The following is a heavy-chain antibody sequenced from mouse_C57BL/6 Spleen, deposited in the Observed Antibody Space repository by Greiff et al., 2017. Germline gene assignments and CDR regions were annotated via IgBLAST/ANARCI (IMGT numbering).Heavy chain of an antibody. Sequence: EVKLVESGGGLVKPGGSLKLSCAASGFTFSDYGMHWVRQAPEKGLEWVAYISSGSSTIYYADTVKGRFTISRDNAKNTLFLQMTSLRSEDTAMYYCARSGALYAMDYWGQGTSVTVSS. D-gene: IGHD3-2*02. CDR1: GFTFSDYG. J-gene: IGHJ4*01. CDR2: ISSGSSTI. V-gene: IGHV5-17*01. CDR3: ARSGALYAMDY.